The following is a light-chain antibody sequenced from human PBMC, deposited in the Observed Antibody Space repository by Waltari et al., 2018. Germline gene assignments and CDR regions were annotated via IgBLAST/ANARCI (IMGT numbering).Light chain of an antibody. CDR1: SSAVGGYTY. CDR3: SSYTSSSKV. J-gene: IGLJ2*01. V-gene: IGLV2-14*01. Sequence: QSALTQPASMSGSPGQSIPISCTGPSSAVGGYTYVSWYQQHPGKAPKLMIYEVSNRPSGVSNRFSGSKSGNTASLTISGLQAEDEADYYCSSYTSSSKVFGGGTKLTVL. CDR2: EVS.